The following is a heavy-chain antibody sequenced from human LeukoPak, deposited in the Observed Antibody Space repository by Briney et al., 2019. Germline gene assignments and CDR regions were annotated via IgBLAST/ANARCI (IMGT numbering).Heavy chain of an antibody. Sequence: GGALRLSCAASGFIFSNAWMTWVRQAPGKGREWVGHIKSKTDGGTTHYAAPVKGLFTISRDDSKDTLFLPMNSLKSDDTAVYYCATAYGDYISSWGQGTLVTVSS. D-gene: IGHD4-17*01. CDR3: ATAYGDYISS. V-gene: IGHV3-15*01. CDR2: IKSKTDGGTT. J-gene: IGHJ4*02. CDR1: GFIFSNAW.